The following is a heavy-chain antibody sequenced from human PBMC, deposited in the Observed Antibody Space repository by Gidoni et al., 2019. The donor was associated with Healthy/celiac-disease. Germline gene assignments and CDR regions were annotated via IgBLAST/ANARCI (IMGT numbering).Heavy chain of an antibody. Sequence: QVPLVESGGGVVQPGGSLSISCAASGFTFSSYGMPWVRQAPGRGLAWGAVIWYDGRNKYYADSVKGRFTICRDNSKNTLYLQMNSVRAEDTAVYYCARDRTARYYFDYWGQGTLVTVSS. D-gene: IGHD6-6*01. CDR1: GFTFSSYG. V-gene: IGHV3-33*01. J-gene: IGHJ4*02. CDR2: IWYDGRNK. CDR3: ARDRTARYYFDY.